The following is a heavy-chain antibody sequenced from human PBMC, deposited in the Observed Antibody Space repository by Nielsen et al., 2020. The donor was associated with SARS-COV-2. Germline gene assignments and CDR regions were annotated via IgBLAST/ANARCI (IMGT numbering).Heavy chain of an antibody. CDR1: GFTFSSYG. Sequence: GGSLRLSCAASGFTFSSYGMHWVRQAPGKGLEWVAVISYDGSNKYYADSVKGRFTISRDNSKNTLYLQMNSLRAEDTAVYYCAKDGASTVTIPNWFDPWGQGTLVTVSS. CDR2: ISYDGSNK. J-gene: IGHJ5*02. V-gene: IGHV3-30*18. D-gene: IGHD4-17*01. CDR3: AKDGASTVTIPNWFDP.